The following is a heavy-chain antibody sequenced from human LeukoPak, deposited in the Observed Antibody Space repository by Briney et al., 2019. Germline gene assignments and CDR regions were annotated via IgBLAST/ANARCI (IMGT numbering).Heavy chain of an antibody. D-gene: IGHD2-21*02. CDR2: ISYDGSEK. Sequence: PGRSLRLSCATSGFAFSTYGMHWVRQAPDTGLEWVAFISYDGSEKYYADSVKGRFTISRDNSKNTLYLQMNSLRAEDTAVYYCASGSVTIDYWGQGTLVTVSS. CDR3: ASGSVTIDY. J-gene: IGHJ4*02. V-gene: IGHV3-33*05. CDR1: GFAFSTYG.